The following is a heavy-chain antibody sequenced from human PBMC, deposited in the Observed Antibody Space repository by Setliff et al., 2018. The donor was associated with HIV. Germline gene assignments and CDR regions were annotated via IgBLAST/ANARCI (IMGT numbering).Heavy chain of an antibody. J-gene: IGHJ4*02. V-gene: IGHV4-39*01. D-gene: IGHD1-26*01. CDR3: ASGEDSGTYGEPYDS. Sequence: KPSETLSLTCTVSGDSIISSRNFWGWIRQPPGKGLEWIGNIHSSGSTYYNPSLKSRVFISVDLSINQFSPKLHSVTAADTAVYYCASGEDSGTYGEPYDSWGQGALVTVSS. CDR2: IHSSGST. CDR1: GDSIISSRNF.